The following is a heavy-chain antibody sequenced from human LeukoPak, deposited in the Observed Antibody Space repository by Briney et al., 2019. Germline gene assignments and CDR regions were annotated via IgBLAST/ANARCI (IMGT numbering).Heavy chain of an antibody. V-gene: IGHV4-59*12. CDR1: GGSISSYY. CDR3: ARATVNYFDY. Sequence: SETLSLTCTVSGGSISSYYWSWIRQPPGKGLEWIGYIYYSGSTYYNPSLKSRVTISVDTSKNQFSLKLSSVTAADTAVYYCARATVNYFDYWGQGTLVTVSS. CDR2: IYYSGST. D-gene: IGHD4-17*01. J-gene: IGHJ4*02.